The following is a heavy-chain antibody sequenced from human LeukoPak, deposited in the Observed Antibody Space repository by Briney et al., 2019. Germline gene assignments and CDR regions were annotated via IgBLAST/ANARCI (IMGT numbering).Heavy chain of an antibody. D-gene: IGHD3-10*01. V-gene: IGHV3-43*01. Sequence: QPGGSLRLSCAASGFTFSGHNMNWVRQAPGKGLEWVSVISWEGSNTFYGDSVKARFTISRDNTKNSLYLQMKSLTTEDTALYYCVKGVYDSGSLTQFDSWGQGTLVTVSS. CDR2: ISWEGSNT. CDR3: VKGVYDSGSLTQFDS. CDR1: GFTFSGHN. J-gene: IGHJ4*02.